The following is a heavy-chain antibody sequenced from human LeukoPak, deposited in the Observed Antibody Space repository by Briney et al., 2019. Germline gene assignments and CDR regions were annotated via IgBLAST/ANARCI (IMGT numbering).Heavy chain of an antibody. CDR3: ARDSQQQDYYYYYYMDV. J-gene: IGHJ6*03. V-gene: IGHV1-69*06. Sequence: ASVKVSCKASGYTFTGYYMHWVRQAPGQGLEWMGGIIPIFGTANYAQKFQGRVTITADKSTSTAYMELSSLRSEDTAVYYCARDSQQQDYYYYYYMDVWGKGTTVTVSS. D-gene: IGHD6-13*01. CDR2: IIPIFGTA. CDR1: GYTFTGYY.